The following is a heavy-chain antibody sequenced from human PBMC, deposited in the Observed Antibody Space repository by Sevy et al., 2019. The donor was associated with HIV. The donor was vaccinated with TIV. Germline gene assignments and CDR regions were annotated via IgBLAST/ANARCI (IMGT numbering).Heavy chain of an antibody. CDR1: GFTFGSNA. Sequence: GGSRRLSCAASGFTFGSNAMHWVRQAPGKGLVWVALISHDGRNKYYADSVRGRFTISRDNSKSTLFLQMNSLRADDTAVYYCARDPRTTVTIRGYFDYWGQGTLVTVSS. CDR2: ISHDGRNK. D-gene: IGHD4-17*01. J-gene: IGHJ4*02. V-gene: IGHV3-30*04. CDR3: ARDPRTTVTIRGYFDY.